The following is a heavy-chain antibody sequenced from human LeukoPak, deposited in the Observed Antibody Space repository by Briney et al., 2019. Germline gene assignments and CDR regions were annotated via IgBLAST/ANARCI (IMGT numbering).Heavy chain of an antibody. Sequence: GGSLRRSCAVSGFTFDHYGMSWVRQVAGQGLEWVSGIDWNGASTGSADSVKGRFTISRDNAKKSMYLQMNSLRAEDTALYYCARGSTMVSDYWGQGTLVTVSS. V-gene: IGHV3-20*04. CDR1: GFTFDHYG. J-gene: IGHJ4*02. CDR3: ARGSTMVSDY. CDR2: IDWNGAST. D-gene: IGHD3-10*01.